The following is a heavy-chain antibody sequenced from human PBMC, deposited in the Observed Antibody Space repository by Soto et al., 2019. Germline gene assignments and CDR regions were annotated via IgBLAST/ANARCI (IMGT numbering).Heavy chain of an antibody. J-gene: IGHJ5*02. Sequence: GESLKISCKGSGYSFTSYWISWVRQMPGKGLEWMGRIDPSDSYTNYSPSFQGHVTISADKSISTAYLQWSSLKASDTAMYYCARQGTHSYKWFDPWGQGTLVTAPQ. CDR1: GYSFTSYW. CDR2: IDPSDSYT. CDR3: ARQGTHSYKWFDP. D-gene: IGHD6-6*01. V-gene: IGHV5-10-1*01.